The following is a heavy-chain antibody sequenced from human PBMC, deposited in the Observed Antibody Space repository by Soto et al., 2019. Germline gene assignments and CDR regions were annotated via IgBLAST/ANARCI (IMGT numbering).Heavy chain of an antibody. CDR1: GYTFTGYY. Sequence: ASVKVSCKASGYTFTGYYMHWVRQAPGQGLEWMGWINPNSGGTNYAQKFQGRVTMTRDTSISTAYMELSRLRSDDTAVYYCARALTTGTIFGVVIIRGMDVWGQGTTVTVSS. J-gene: IGHJ6*02. CDR3: ARALTTGTIFGVVIIRGMDV. V-gene: IGHV1-2*02. CDR2: INPNSGGT. D-gene: IGHD3-3*01.